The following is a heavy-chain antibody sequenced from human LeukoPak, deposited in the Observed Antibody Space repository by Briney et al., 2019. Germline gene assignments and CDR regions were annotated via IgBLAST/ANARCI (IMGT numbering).Heavy chain of an antibody. CDR3: ARDPHYYYGSGSFFDP. J-gene: IGHJ5*02. Sequence: SETLSLTCAVSGGSISSSNWWSWVRQPPGKGLEWIGEIYHSGSTNYNPSLKSRVTISVDKSKNQFSLKLSSETAADTAVYYCARDPHYYYGSGSFFDPWGQGTLVTVSS. CDR1: GGSISSSNW. D-gene: IGHD3-10*01. CDR2: IYHSGST. V-gene: IGHV4-4*02.